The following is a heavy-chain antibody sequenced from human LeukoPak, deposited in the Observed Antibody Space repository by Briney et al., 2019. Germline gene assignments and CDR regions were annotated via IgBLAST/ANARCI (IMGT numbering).Heavy chain of an antibody. D-gene: IGHD5-12*01. V-gene: IGHV4-30-4*01. CDR2: IYYSGST. Sequence: PSQTLSLTCTVSGGSISSGDYYWSWIRQPPGKGLEWIGYIYYSGSTYYNPSLKSRVTISVDTSKNQFSLKLSSVTAADTAVYYCARAGGYSGYDASDYWGQGTLVTVSS. CDR3: ARAGGYSGYDASDY. J-gene: IGHJ4*02. CDR1: GGSISSGDYY.